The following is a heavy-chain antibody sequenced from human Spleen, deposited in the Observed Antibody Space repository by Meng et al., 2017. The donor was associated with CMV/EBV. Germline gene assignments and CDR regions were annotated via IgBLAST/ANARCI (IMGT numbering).Heavy chain of an antibody. CDR2: INANSGDT. D-gene: IGHD1/OR15-1a*01. CDR1: GYTFTGYY. V-gene: IGHV1-2*02. Sequence: ASVKVSCKASGYTFTGYYLQWVRQAPGQGLEWMGWINANSGDTNYSQKFQGRVTMTRDMSISTAYMELSRLRSDDTAVYYCARDAVPITGTPNACDFWGQGTLVTVSS. CDR3: ARDAVPITGTPNACDF. J-gene: IGHJ4*02.